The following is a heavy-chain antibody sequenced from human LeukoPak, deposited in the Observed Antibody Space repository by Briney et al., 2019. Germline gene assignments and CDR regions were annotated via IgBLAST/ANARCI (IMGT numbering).Heavy chain of an antibody. CDR1: GGSISSYY. J-gene: IGHJ4*02. V-gene: IGHV4-38-2*02. D-gene: IGHD6-19*01. CDR2: IYHSGSS. Sequence: SETLSLTCTVSGGSISSYYWGWIRQPPGKGLEWIGSIYHSGSSYYNPSLKSRVTISVDTSKNQFSLKLSSVTAADTAVYYCARLPYIAVAGPHFDYWGQGTLVTVSS. CDR3: ARLPYIAVAGPHFDY.